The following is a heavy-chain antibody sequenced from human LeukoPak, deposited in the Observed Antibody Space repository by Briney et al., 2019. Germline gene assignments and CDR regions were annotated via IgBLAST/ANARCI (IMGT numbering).Heavy chain of an antibody. J-gene: IGHJ4*02. V-gene: IGHV3-66*02. D-gene: IGHD5-24*01. CDR2: ISSGGST. Sequence: GGSLRLSCAASGFTVSSDYMGWVRQAPEKGLEWVSLISSGGSTYYADSVKGRFTISRDNSKNTLYLQMNSLRAEDTAVYYCARGKQMATISAFDYWGQGTLVTVSS. CDR3: ARGKQMATISAFDY. CDR1: GFTVSSDY.